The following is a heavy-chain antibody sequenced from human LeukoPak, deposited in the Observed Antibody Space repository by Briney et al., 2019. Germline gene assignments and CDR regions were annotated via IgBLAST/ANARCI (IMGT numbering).Heavy chain of an antibody. J-gene: IGHJ4*02. D-gene: IGHD5-18*01. Sequence: SETLSLTCSVSGDSISTYHWNWIRKPPGKGLEWIGYMQSTGNSKYNPSLKNRVNIFIDMSKNQFVLNLRSVTAVDTAVYYCARDKRHSYGRYFDPWGQGMLVTVSS. CDR1: GDSISTYH. V-gene: IGHV4-59*01. CDR2: MQSTGNS. CDR3: ARDKRHSYGRYFDP.